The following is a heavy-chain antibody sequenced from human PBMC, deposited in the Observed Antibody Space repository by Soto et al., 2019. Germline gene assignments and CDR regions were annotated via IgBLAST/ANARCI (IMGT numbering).Heavy chain of an antibody. CDR1: GYTFTSYG. V-gene: IGHV1-18*01. D-gene: IGHD1-1*01. CDR3: ARIILSTTGTTGAFDY. Sequence: ASVKVSCKASGYTFTSYGISWVRQAPGQGLEWMGWISAYNGNTNYAQKLKGRVTMTTDTSTSTAYMEQRSLRSDDTAVYYCARIILSTTGTTGAFDYWGQGTLVTVSS. CDR2: ISAYNGNT. J-gene: IGHJ4*02.